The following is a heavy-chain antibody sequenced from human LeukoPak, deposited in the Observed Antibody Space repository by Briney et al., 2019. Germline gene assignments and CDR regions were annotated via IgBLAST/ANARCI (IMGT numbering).Heavy chain of an antibody. CDR2: IYYSGST. J-gene: IGHJ4*02. Sequence: SETLSLTCTVSGGSLSSYYWNWIRQPPGKGLEWIGYIYYSGSTNYNPSLKSRVTISVDTSKNQFSLKLSSVTAADTAVYYCARGRVVVMDFDYWGQGTLVTVSS. D-gene: IGHD3-22*01. CDR3: ARGRVVVMDFDY. V-gene: IGHV4-59*01. CDR1: GGSLSSYY.